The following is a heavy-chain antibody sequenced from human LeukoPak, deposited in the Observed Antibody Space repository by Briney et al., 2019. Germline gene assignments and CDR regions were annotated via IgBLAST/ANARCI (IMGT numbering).Heavy chain of an antibody. CDR1: GGSISDSNYF. CDR3: ARIFYYGSGSHYNVAGGNYGMDV. V-gene: IGHV4-39*07. CDR2: IYYSGSS. D-gene: IGHD3-10*01. J-gene: IGHJ6*02. Sequence: SETLSLTCTVSGGSISDSNYFWGWIRQPPGKGLEWIGCIYYSGSSYYNPSLKSRVTISGDTAKNQFSLKLNSVTAADTAVYYCARIFYYGSGSHYNVAGGNYGMDVWGQGTTVIVSS.